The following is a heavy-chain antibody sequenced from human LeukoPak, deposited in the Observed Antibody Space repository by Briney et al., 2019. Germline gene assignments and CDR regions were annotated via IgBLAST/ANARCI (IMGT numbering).Heavy chain of an antibody. CDR3: AKDEGRYCSSTSCYTVDY. V-gene: IGHV3-30*02. J-gene: IGHJ4*02. D-gene: IGHD2-2*02. CDR2: IRYDGSNK. CDR1: GFTFSSYG. Sequence: GSLRLSCAASGFTFSSYGMHWVRQAPGKGLGWVAFIRYDGSNKYYADSVKGRFTISRDNSKNTLYLQMNSLRGEDTAVYYCAKDEGRYCSSTSCYTVDYWGQGTLVTVSS.